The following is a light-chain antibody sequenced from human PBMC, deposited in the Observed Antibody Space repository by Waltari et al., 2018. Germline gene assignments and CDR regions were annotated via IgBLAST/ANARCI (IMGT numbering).Light chain of an antibody. CDR3: CSYAGSYTVV. CDR1: SSDVGGYNY. CDR2: YFS. V-gene: IGLV2-11*01. J-gene: IGLJ2*01. Sequence: QSALTQPRSVSGSPGQSVTISCTGTSSDVGGYNYVSWYQQHPGKAPKLMIYYFSKRPSGVPDRFSGSKSGNTASLTISGLQAEDEADYYCCSYAGSYTVVFGGGTKLTVL.